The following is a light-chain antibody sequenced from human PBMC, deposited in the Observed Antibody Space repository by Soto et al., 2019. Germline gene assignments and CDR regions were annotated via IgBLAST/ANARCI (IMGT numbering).Light chain of an antibody. CDR3: SSDTSSSTVI. V-gene: IGLV2-14*03. CDR2: DVR. J-gene: IGLJ2*01. CDR1: SSDVGGYNF. Sequence: QSALTQPASVSGSPGQSITISCTGTSSDVGGYNFVSWYQQHPGKAPKFIIYDVRHRPSGVSNRFSGSRSGNTASLTISGLQAEDVADYYCSSDTSSSTVIFGGGTKLTVL.